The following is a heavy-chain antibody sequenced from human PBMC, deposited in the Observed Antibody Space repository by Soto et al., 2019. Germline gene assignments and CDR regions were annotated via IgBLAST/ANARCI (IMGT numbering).Heavy chain of an antibody. CDR3: AVMVYAFMDV. CDR1: VGSFSGYY. D-gene: IGHD2-8*01. J-gene: IGHJ6*02. V-gene: IGHV4-34*01. Sequence: SETLSLTCSVYVGSFSGYYWSWIRQPPGKGLEWIGEINHSGSTNYNPSLKSRVTISVDTSKNQFSLKLSSVTAADTAVYYCAVMVYAFMDVWGQGTTVTVSS. CDR2: INHSGST.